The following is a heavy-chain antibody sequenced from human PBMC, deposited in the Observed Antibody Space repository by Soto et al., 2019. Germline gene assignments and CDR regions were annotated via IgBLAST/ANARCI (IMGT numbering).Heavy chain of an antibody. CDR2: IYYSGST. J-gene: IGHJ5*02. Sequence: QVQLQESGPGLVKPSETLSLTCTVSGGSISSYYWSWIRQPPGKGLEWIGYIYYSGSTNYIPSLKSRVTISVDTSKNQFSLKLSSVTAADTAVYYCARHYSWGWFDPWGQGTLVTVSS. CDR1: GGSISSYY. V-gene: IGHV4-59*01. D-gene: IGHD2-15*01. CDR3: ARHYSWGWFDP.